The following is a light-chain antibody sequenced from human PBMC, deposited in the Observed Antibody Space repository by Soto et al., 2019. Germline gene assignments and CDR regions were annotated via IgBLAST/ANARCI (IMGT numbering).Light chain of an antibody. CDR2: AAS. Sequence: EIVMTQSPATLAVSPGERATLSCRASQSVDSDLAWYQQKPGQTPGLLIYAASTRATGVPARFSGSGSGTEFTLTISSLHSEDFAVYSCQQYGRWQYTFGQGTKLDIK. V-gene: IGKV3-15*01. CDR1: QSVDSD. J-gene: IGKJ2*01. CDR3: QQYGRWQYT.